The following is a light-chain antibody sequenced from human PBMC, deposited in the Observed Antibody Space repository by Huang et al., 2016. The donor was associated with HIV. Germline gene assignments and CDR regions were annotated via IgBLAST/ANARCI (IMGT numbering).Light chain of an antibody. CDR2: ASS. Sequence: DIQMTQSPSSLSASVGDGVTITCRASQTINNNLNWYQQKPGKAPKLLIYASSILQIGVPSRFSGSGSGTDFTLSISSLQPEDFATYYCQQSYSAPLFGPGTKVAVK. CDR1: QTINNN. V-gene: IGKV1-39*01. CDR3: QQSYSAPL. J-gene: IGKJ3*01.